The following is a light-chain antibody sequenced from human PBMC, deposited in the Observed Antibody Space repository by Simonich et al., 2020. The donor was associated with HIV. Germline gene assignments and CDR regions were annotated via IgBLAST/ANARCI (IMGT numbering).Light chain of an antibody. CDR2: GAS. V-gene: IGKV3D-15*01. CDR3: QQYNKWPPWT. J-gene: IGKJ1*01. Sequence: EIVMTQSPATLSVSPGERATLSCRASQSVRSNVAWYQQKPGQAPRLLIYGASTRATGIPARFSGSGSGTEFTLTISSLQSEDFAVYYCQQYNKWPPWTFGQGTKVEIK. CDR1: QSVRSN.